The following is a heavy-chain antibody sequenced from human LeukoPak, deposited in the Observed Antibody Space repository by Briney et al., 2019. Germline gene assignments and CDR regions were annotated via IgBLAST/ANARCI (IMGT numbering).Heavy chain of an antibody. CDR3: ARRDTTHDY. CDR1: GFTFSSYS. D-gene: IGHD1-26*01. V-gene: IGHV4-34*01. J-gene: IGHJ4*02. Sequence: PGGSLRLSCAASGFTFSSYSMNWVRQPPGKGLEWIGEINHSGSTNYNPSLKSRVTISVDTSKNQFSLKLSSVTAADTAVYYCARRDTTHDYWGQGTLVTVSS. CDR2: INHSGST.